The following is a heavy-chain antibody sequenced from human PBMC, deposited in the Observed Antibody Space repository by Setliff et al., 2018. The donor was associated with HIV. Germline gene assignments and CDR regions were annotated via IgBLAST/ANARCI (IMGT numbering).Heavy chain of an antibody. J-gene: IGHJ4*02. V-gene: IGHV4-4*02. CDR2: INHSGST. CDR1: GGSISGSNW. D-gene: IGHD1-26*01. CDR3: ARAFSGNYYGGVDY. Sequence: SETLSLTCAVSGGSISGSNWWSWVRQPPGKGLDWIGEINHSGSTNYNPSLKSRVSLSVDKSKNHFSLNLRSVTAADTAVYYCARAFSGNYYGGVDYWGQGTLVTVSS.